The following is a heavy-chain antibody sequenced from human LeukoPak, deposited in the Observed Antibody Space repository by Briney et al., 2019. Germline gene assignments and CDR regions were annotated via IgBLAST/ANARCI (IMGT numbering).Heavy chain of an antibody. CDR3: ARDPSRLRYFDWLPLDY. Sequence: PGGSLRLSCAASGFTFSSYWMHWVRQAPGKGLVWVSRINTDGSSTSYADSVKGRFTISRDNAKNTLYLQMNSLRAEDTAVYYCARDPSRLRYFDWLPLDYWGQGTLVTVSS. D-gene: IGHD3-9*01. CDR2: INTDGSST. J-gene: IGHJ4*02. CDR1: GFTFSSYW. V-gene: IGHV3-74*01.